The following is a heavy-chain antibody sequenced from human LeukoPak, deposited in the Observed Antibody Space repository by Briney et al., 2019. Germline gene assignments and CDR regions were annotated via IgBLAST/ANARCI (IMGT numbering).Heavy chain of an antibody. J-gene: IGHJ4*02. CDR1: GFTFSSYE. Sequence: GGSLRLSCAASGFTFSSYEMNWVRQAPGKGLEWVSYISSSGSTIYYAVSVKGRFTISRDNAKNSLYLQMNSLRAEDTAVYYCARQYYDILTGYYTTFFDYWGQGTLVTVSS. V-gene: IGHV3-48*03. CDR3: ARQYYDILTGYYTTFFDY. D-gene: IGHD3-9*01. CDR2: ISSSGSTI.